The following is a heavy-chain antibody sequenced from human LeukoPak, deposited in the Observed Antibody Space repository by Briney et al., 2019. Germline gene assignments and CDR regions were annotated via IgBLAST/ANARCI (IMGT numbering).Heavy chain of an antibody. Sequence: PGGSLRLSCAASGFTFSSYAMSWVRQAPGKGLEWVSAISGSGGSTYYADSVKGRFTISRDNSKNTLYLQMNSLRAEDTAVYYCARLVGSRSCSGGSCYSDYWGQGTLVTVSS. CDR1: GFTFSSYA. D-gene: IGHD2-15*01. CDR2: ISGSGGST. V-gene: IGHV3-23*01. CDR3: ARLVGSRSCSGGSCYSDY. J-gene: IGHJ4*02.